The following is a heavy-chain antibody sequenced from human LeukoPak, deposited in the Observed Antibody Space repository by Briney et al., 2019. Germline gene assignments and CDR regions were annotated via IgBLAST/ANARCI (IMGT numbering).Heavy chain of an antibody. CDR2: ISGSGGST. D-gene: IGHD3-16*02. CDR3: ANLLTPYDYVWGSYRTFDY. V-gene: IGHV3-23*01. J-gene: IGHJ4*02. Sequence: AGGSLRLSCAASGFTFSSYAMSWVRQAPGKGLEWVSAISGSGGSTYYADSVKGRFTISRDNSKNTLYLQMNSLRAEDTAVYYCANLLTPYDYVWGSYRTFDYWGQGTLVTVSS. CDR1: GFTFSSYA.